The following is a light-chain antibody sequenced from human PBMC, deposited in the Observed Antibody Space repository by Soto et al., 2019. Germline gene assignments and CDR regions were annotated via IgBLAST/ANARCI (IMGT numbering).Light chain of an antibody. V-gene: IGKV1-39*01. CDR1: QIINKY. J-gene: IGKJ1*01. CDR3: QQSSSTPPT. CDR2: AAS. Sequence: DIQMTQSPSSLSASVGDRVTITCRASQIINKYLNWYQQKPGKAPKLLIYAASNLESGVPSRFSGSGSGTDFILTISSLQPEDFATYYCQQSSSTPPTFDQGTKVEIK.